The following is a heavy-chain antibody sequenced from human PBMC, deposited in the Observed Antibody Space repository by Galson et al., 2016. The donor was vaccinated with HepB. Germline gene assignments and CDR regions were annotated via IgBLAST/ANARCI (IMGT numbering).Heavy chain of an antibody. J-gene: IGHJ1*01. Sequence: SLRLSCAASGFTFSAYVMHWVRQAPGKGLEWVAVTSYDGSNKYYADSVKGRFTISRDNSKNTLCLQMNSLRAEDSAVYYCAKDITDLVVVIAAQHWGQGTLVTVSS. V-gene: IGHV3-30*18. CDR3: AKDITDLVVVIAAQH. CDR2: TSYDGSNK. CDR1: GFTFSAYV. D-gene: IGHD2-15*01.